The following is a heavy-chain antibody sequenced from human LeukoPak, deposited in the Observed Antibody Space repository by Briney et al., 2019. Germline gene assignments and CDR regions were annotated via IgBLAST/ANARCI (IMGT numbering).Heavy chain of an antibody. CDR3: ARNLIVVVPARSGWFDP. CDR1: GYTFTSYA. V-gene: IGHV1-69*13. Sequence: SVKVSCKASGYTFTSYAISWVRQAPGQGLEWMGGIIPIFGTANYAQKFQGRVTITADESTSTAYMELSSLRSEDTAVYYCARNLIVVVPARSGWFDPWGQGTLVTVSS. J-gene: IGHJ5*02. CDR2: IIPIFGTA. D-gene: IGHD2-2*01.